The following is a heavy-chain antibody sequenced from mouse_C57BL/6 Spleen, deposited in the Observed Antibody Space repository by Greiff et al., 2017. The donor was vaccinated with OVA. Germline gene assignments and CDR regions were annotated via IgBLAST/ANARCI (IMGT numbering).Heavy chain of an antibody. CDR1: GYTFTSYW. D-gene: IGHD2-4*01. J-gene: IGHJ3*01. CDR2: IDPSDSYT. V-gene: IGHV1-69*01. Sequence: VQLQESGAELVMPGASVKLSCKASGYTFTSYWMHWVKQRPGQGLEWIGEIDPSDSYTNYNQKFKGKSTLTVDKSSSTAYMQLSSLTSEDSAVYYCARADDYDGFAYWGQGTLVTVSA. CDR3: ARADDYDGFAY.